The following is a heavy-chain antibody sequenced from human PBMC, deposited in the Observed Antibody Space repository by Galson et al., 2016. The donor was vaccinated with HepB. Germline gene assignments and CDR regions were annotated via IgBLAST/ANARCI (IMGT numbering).Heavy chain of an antibody. CDR1: GFPFSIYA. Sequence: SLRLSCAASGFPFSIYAMHWVRQAPGKGLEWVAVISYDGSQKYYADSVEGRITISRDNSKNTQFLQMYSLRVEDTAVDYCGRGPRAITVAATGANLDNWGQGTLVTVSS. J-gene: IGHJ4*02. CDR3: GRGPRAITVAATGANLDN. V-gene: IGHV3-30*04. D-gene: IGHD2-15*01. CDR2: ISYDGSQK.